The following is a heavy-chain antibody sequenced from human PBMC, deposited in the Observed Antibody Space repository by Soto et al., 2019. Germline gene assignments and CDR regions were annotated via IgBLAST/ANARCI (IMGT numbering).Heavy chain of an antibody. V-gene: IGHV3-23*01. J-gene: IGHJ1*01. CDR2: ISGSGGST. Sequence: GGSLRLSCAASGFTFSSYAMSWVRQAPGKGLEWVSAISGSGGSTYYADSVKGRFTISRDNSKNTLYLQMNSLRAEDTAVYYCAKTVSDYVWGTRPDGEYFQHWGQGTLVTVSS. CDR1: GFTFSSYA. D-gene: IGHD3-16*01. CDR3: AKTVSDYVWGTRPDGEYFQH.